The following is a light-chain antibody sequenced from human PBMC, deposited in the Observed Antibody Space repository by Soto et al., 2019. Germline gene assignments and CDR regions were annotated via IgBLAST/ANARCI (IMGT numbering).Light chain of an antibody. V-gene: IGKV1-5*03. CDR1: QTISSW. CDR2: KAS. J-gene: IGKJ1*01. CDR3: QHYNSYSEA. Sequence: DIQMTQSPSTLSGSVGDRVTITCRASQTISSWLAWYQQKPGKAPKLLIYKASTLKSGVPSRFSGSGSGTEFTLTISGLQPDDFATYYCQHYNSYSEAFCQGTKV.